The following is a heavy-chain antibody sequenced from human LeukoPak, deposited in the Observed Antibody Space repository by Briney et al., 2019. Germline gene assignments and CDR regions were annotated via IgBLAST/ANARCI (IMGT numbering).Heavy chain of an antibody. CDR3: ARAFRGAGDAFDI. J-gene: IGHJ3*02. CDR1: GFTFSSYW. Sequence: GGSLRLSCAASGFTFSSYWMSWVRQAPGKGLEWVANIKQDGSEKYYVDSVKGRFTISRDNAKNSLYLQMNSLRAEDTAVYYCARAFRGAGDAFDIWGQGTMVTVSS. CDR2: IKQDGSEK. V-gene: IGHV3-7*01. D-gene: IGHD3-16*01.